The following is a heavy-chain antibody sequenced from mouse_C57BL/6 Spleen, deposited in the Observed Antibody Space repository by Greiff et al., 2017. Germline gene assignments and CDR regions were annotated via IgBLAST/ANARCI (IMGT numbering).Heavy chain of an antibody. CDR3: ARGTITTVVAPHFDY. V-gene: IGHV5-17*01. Sequence: EVMLVESGGGLVKPGGSLKLSCAASGFTFSDYGMHWVRQAPEKGLEWVAYISSGSSTIYYADTVKGRFTISRDNAKNTLFLQMTSLRSEDTAMYYCARGTITTVVAPHFDYWGQGTTLTVSS. CDR2: ISSGSSTI. D-gene: IGHD1-1*01. J-gene: IGHJ2*01. CDR1: GFTFSDYG.